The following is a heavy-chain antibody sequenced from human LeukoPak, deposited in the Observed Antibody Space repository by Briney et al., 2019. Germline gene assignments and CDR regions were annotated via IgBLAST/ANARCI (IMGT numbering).Heavy chain of an antibody. CDR3: ARGSPLVVPAANAFDI. Sequence: PSETLSLTCAVYGGSFSAYSWSWIRQPPGKGLEWIGEINPSGSTNYNPSLKSRVTISVATSKSQFSLNLSSVTAADTAVYYCARGSPLVVPAANAFDIWGHGTMLTVSP. J-gene: IGHJ3*02. V-gene: IGHV4-34*01. CDR2: INPSGST. D-gene: IGHD2-2*01. CDR1: GGSFSAYS.